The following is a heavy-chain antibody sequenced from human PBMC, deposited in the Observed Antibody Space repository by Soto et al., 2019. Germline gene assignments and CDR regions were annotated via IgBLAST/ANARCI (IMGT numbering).Heavy chain of an antibody. CDR2: INGDGSGT. J-gene: IGHJ4*02. Sequence: PGGSLRLSCAASGFTFSGSWMHWVRQAPGKGLVWVSRINGDGSGTSYADFVKGRFTISRDDAKNTLFPQMNGLRAEDTAVYYCARGIFGSGTANDYWGQGTLVTVS. CDR3: ARGIFGSGTANDY. CDR1: GFTFSGSW. V-gene: IGHV3-74*01. D-gene: IGHD3-10*01.